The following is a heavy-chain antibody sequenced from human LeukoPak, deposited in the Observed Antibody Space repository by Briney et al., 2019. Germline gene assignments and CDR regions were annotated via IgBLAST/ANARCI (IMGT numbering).Heavy chain of an antibody. CDR3: ARIPSFDFWSGSLFYYFDY. V-gene: IGHV5-51*01. CDR2: IYPGDSDV. Sequence: GESLKTSCQAFGYSFTTYWIGWVRQMPGKGLECMGIIYPGDSDVRYSPSFQGQVTISADKSISTAYLQWSSLKASDTAMYYCARIPSFDFWSGSLFYYFDYWGQGTLVTVSS. D-gene: IGHD3-3*01. J-gene: IGHJ4*02. CDR1: GYSFTTYW.